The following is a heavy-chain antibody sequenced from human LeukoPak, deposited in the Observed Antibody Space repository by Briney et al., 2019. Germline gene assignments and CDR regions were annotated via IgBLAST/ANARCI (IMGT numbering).Heavy chain of an antibody. Sequence: GGSLRLSCAASGFTFSSYEMNWVRQAPGKGLEWVSYISSSGSTIYYADSVKGRFTISRDNAKNSLYLQMNSLRAEDTAVYYCARDGPEVRGWYSYFDYWGQGTLVTVSS. CDR1: GFTFSSYE. CDR2: ISSSGSTI. V-gene: IGHV3-48*03. CDR3: ARDGPEVRGWYSYFDY. J-gene: IGHJ4*02. D-gene: IGHD6-19*01.